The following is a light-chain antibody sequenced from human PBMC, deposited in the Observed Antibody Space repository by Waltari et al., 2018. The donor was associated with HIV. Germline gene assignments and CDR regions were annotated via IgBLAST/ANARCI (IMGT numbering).Light chain of an antibody. CDR1: KLGHQY. CDR3: QAWDTTTAV. V-gene: IGLV3-1*01. CDR2: SDA. Sequence: YDLTPPPSVSVSPGQTATITCSRDKLGHQYVSWYRQRPGQSPVLVIYSDAKRPSGIPERFSGSNSGSTATLTISGTQAMDEGDYYCQAWDTTTAVFGTGTRVTVL. J-gene: IGLJ1*01.